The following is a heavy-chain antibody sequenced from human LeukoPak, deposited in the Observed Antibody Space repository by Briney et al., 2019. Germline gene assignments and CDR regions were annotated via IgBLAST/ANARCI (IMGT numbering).Heavy chain of an antibody. CDR2: INPDSGGT. Sequence: ASVKVSCKASGYTFAGYYMHWVRQAPGQGLEWMGWINPDSGGTNYAQKFQGRVTMTRDTSISTAYMELSRLRSDDTAVYYCASGLGSGYSSVNYWGQGTLVTVSS. V-gene: IGHV1-2*02. J-gene: IGHJ4*02. CDR1: GYTFAGYY. CDR3: ASGLGSGYSSVNY. D-gene: IGHD3-22*01.